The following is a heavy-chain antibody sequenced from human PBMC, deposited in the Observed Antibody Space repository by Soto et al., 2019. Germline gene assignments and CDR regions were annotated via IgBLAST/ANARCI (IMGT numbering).Heavy chain of an antibody. CDR3: ARKDSSGYYYYY. Sequence: SVKVSCKASGGTFSSYAISWVRQAPGQGLEWMGGIIPIFGTANYAQKFQGRVTITADESTSTAYMELSSLRSEDTAVYYCARKDSSGYYYYYWGQGTLVTVSS. CDR1: GGTFSSYA. CDR2: IIPIFGTA. V-gene: IGHV1-69*13. J-gene: IGHJ4*02. D-gene: IGHD3-22*01.